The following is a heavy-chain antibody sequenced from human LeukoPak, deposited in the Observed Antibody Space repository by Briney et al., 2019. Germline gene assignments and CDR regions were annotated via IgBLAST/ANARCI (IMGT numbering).Heavy chain of an antibody. V-gene: IGHV1-2*02. J-gene: IGHJ5*02. CDR3: ARDPRGEVGMWFDP. CDR2: INPNSGGT. Sequence: GASVKVSCKASGYTFTGYYMHWVRQAPGQGLEWMGWINPNSGGTNYAQKFQGRVTMTRDTSISAAYMELSRLRSDVTAVYYCARDPRGEVGMWFDPWGQGTLVTVSS. D-gene: IGHD3-10*01. CDR1: GYTFTGYY.